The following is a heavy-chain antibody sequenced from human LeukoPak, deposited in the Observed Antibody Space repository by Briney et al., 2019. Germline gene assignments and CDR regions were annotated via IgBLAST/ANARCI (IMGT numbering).Heavy chain of an antibody. CDR2: IYHSGST. J-gene: IGHJ4*02. CDR3: ARVYSYGDSIYFDY. Sequence: PSQTLSLTCTVSGGSISSGGYYWSWIRQPPGKGLEWIGYIYHSGSTYYNPSLKSRVTISVDRSKNQFSLKLSSVTAADTAVYYCARVYSYGDSIYFDYWGQGTLVTVSS. CDR1: GGSISSGGYY. V-gene: IGHV4-30-2*01. D-gene: IGHD5-18*01.